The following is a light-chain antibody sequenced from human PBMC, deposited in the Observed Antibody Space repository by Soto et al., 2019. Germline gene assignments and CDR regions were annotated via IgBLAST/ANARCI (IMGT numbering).Light chain of an antibody. J-gene: IGLJ1*01. Sequence: QSALTQPPSVSGARGQRVTISCSGTSSSIGAGYEVHWYHQLPGTAPKLVVSGNGNRPSGVPDRLSASKFGTSASLAITGLQAEDEGHYYCQSYDKRLTAYVFGTGTKLTVL. CDR3: QSYDKRLTAYV. CDR1: SSSIGAGYE. V-gene: IGLV1-40*01. CDR2: GNG.